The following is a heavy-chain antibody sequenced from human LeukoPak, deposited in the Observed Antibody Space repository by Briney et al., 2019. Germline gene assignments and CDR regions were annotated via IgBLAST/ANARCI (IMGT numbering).Heavy chain of an antibody. CDR2: FDPEDGET. J-gene: IGHJ4*02. D-gene: IGHD3-10*01. CDR1: GYTLTELS. CDR3: STDPRAYGSGQSNQY. Sequence: ASVKVSCKVSGYTLTELSMHWVRQAPGKGLEWMGGFDPEDGETIYAQKFQGRVTITEDTSTDTAYMELSSLRSEDTAVYYCSTDPRAYGSGQSNQYWGQGTLVTVSS. V-gene: IGHV1-24*01.